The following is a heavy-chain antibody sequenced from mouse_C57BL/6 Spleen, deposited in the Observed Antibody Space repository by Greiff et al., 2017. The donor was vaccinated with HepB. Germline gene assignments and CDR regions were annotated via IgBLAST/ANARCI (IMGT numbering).Heavy chain of an antibody. Sequence: EVKLMESGGDLVKPGGSLKLSCAASGFTFSSYGMSWVRQTPDKRLEWVATISSGGSYTYYPDSVKGRFTISRDNAKNTLYLQMSSLKSEDTAMYYCARHGGYYVDYWGQGTTLTVSS. CDR3: ARHGGYYVDY. J-gene: IGHJ2*01. D-gene: IGHD2-1*01. CDR2: ISSGGSYT. V-gene: IGHV5-6*01. CDR1: GFTFSSYG.